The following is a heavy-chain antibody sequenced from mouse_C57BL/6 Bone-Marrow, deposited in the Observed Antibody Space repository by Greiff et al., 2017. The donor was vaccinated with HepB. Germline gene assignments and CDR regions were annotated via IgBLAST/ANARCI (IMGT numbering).Heavy chain of an antibody. CDR2: IDPSDSYT. CDR3: ARDYYGPNWYAMDY. Sequence: QVQLQQSGAELVKPGASVKLSCKASGYTFTSYWMQWVKQRPGQGLEWIGEIDPSDSYTNYNQKFKGKATLTVDTSSSTAYMQLSSLTSEDSAVYYCARDYYGPNWYAMDYWGQGTSVTVSS. D-gene: IGHD1-2*01. CDR1: GYTFTSYW. V-gene: IGHV1-50*01. J-gene: IGHJ4*01.